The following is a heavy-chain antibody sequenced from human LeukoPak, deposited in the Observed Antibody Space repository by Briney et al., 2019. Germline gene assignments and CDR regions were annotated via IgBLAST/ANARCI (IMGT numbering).Heavy chain of an antibody. J-gene: IGHJ4*02. CDR3: ARLPIAAAASLYFDY. CDR2: IYSDGST. Sequence: GGSLRLSCAASGRTVSSNYMSWVRQAPGKGLEWVSIIYSDGSTYYADSVKGRFAISRDNSKNTLYLQMNSLRAEDTAVYYCARLPIAAAASLYFDYWGQGTLVTVSS. D-gene: IGHD6-13*01. CDR1: GRTVSSNY. V-gene: IGHV3-66*01.